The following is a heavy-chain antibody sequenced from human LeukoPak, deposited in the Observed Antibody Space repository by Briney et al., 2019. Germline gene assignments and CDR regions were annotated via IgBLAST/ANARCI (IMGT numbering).Heavy chain of an antibody. CDR1: GFTFSTYA. D-gene: IGHD4-11*01. CDR3: ARDRTPNWSAYSNPTFHY. CDR2: ISYDGTNK. J-gene: IGHJ4*02. V-gene: IGHV3-30*07. Sequence: GGSLRHSCAASGFTFSTYAIHWGRQAPGKGREWVAVISYDGTNKNYADSVKGRFTISRDNSKNTLYLQLNSLRAEDTAVYYCARDRTPNWSAYSNPTFHYWGQGTLVTVSS.